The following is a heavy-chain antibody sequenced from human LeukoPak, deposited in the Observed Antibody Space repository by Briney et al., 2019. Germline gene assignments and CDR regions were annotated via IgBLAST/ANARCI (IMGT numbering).Heavy chain of an antibody. CDR1: GGSISSGGYS. CDR2: IYHSGST. Sequence: TLSLTCAVSGGSISSGGYSWSWIRQPPGKGLEWIGYIYHSGSTYYNPSLKSRVTISVDRSKNQFSLKLSSVTAADTAVYYCARSSAAARVFDYWGQGTLVTVSS. J-gene: IGHJ4*02. CDR3: ARSSAAARVFDY. D-gene: IGHD2-15*01. V-gene: IGHV4-30-2*01.